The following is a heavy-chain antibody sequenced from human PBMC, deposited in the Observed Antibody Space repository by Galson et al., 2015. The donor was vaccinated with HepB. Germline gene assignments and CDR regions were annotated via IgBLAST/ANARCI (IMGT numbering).Heavy chain of an antibody. CDR3: ARAGYSGSYYRSSGAFNI. V-gene: IGHV4-4*02. Sequence: SETLSLTCAVTGGSISSSNWWSWVRQPPGKGLEWIGEIYHSGSTNYNPSLKSRVTISVDKSKNQFSLKLSSVTAADTAVYYCARAGYSGSYYRSSGAFNIWGQGTMVTVSS. CDR2: IYHSGST. CDR1: GGSISSSNW. D-gene: IGHD1-26*01. J-gene: IGHJ3*02.